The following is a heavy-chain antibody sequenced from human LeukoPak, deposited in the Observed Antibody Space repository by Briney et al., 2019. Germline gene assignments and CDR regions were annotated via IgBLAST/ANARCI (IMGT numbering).Heavy chain of an antibody. CDR3: ARDRDYGDYNTQDLFVY. Sequence: GASVKVSCKASGYTFTSYAIHWVRQAPGQRLEWMGWINAGNGNTKYSQKFQGRVTITRDTSTSTAYMELRSLRSDDTAVYYCARDRDYGDYNTQDLFVYWGQGTLVTVSS. J-gene: IGHJ4*02. V-gene: IGHV1-3*01. CDR2: INAGNGNT. D-gene: IGHD4-17*01. CDR1: GYTFTSYA.